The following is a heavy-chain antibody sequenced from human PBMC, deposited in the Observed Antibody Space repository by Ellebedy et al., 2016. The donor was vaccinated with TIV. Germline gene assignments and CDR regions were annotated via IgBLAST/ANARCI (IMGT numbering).Heavy chain of an antibody. V-gene: IGHV1-69*13. D-gene: IGHD3-22*01. J-gene: IGHJ3*02. Sequence: AASVKVSCKASGGTFSSYAISWVRQAPGQGLEWMGGIIPIFGTANYAQKFQGRVTITADESTSTAYMELSSLRSEDTAVYYCARAYYDSSGYYDAFDIWGQGTMVTVSS. CDR3: ARAYYDSSGYYDAFDI. CDR1: GGTFSSYA. CDR2: IIPIFGTA.